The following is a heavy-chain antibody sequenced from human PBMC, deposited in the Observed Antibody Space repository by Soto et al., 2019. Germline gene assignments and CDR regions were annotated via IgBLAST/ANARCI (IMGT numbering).Heavy chain of an antibody. Sequence: KPSETLSLTCTVSGGSISTYYWSWIRQPPGKGLEWIAYIYYSGITNYNPSLKSRLTISVDTSKTQFSLKLTSVTAADTAVYYCARSISGYHYYYDYWGHGTLVTVSS. CDR1: GGSISTYY. D-gene: IGHD3-22*01. CDR2: IYYSGIT. CDR3: ARSISGYHYYYDY. J-gene: IGHJ4*01. V-gene: IGHV4-59*01.